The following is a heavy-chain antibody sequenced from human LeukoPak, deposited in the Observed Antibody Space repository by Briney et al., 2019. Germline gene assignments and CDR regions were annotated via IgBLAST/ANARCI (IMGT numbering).Heavy chain of an antibody. CDR1: GGTFSSYA. CDR2: IIPIFGIA. V-gene: IGHV1-69*05. D-gene: IGHD4-17*01. CDR3: ARDDYGDYLDY. Sequence: ASVKVSCKASGGTFSSYAISWVRQALGQGLEWMGGIIPIFGIANYAQKFQGRVTITTDESTSTAYMELSSLRSEDTAVYYCARDDYGDYLDYWGQGTLVTVSS. J-gene: IGHJ4*02.